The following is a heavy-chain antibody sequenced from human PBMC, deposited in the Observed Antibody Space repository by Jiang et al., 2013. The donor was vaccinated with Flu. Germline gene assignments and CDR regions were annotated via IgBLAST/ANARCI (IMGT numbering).Heavy chain of an antibody. CDR2: KWFN. D-gene: IGHD3-10*01. Sequence: KWFNDYAVSVKSRISVSPDTSKNQFSLQLNSVTPEDTAVYYCARNDRGALDVWGQGTMVTVSS. CDR3: ARNDRGALDV. V-gene: IGHV6-1*01. J-gene: IGHJ3*01.